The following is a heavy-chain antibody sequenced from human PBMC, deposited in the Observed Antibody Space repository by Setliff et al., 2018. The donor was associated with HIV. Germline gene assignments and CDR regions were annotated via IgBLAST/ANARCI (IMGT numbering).Heavy chain of an antibody. Sequence: GASVKVSCKASGYTFTSYDINWVRQATGQGLEWMGWMNPTSGNTGYAQKFQGRVTMTRDASISTAYMELNTLKFEDTAVYYCARARRDSYDRGRRNHYYIDVWGKGTTVTVSS. V-gene: IGHV1-8*02. CDR1: GYTFTSYD. J-gene: IGHJ6*03. CDR3: ARARRDSYDRGRRNHYYIDV. CDR2: MNPTSGNT. D-gene: IGHD3-22*01.